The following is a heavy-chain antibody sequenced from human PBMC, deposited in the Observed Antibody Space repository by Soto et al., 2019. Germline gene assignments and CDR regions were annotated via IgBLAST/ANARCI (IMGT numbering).Heavy chain of an antibody. J-gene: IGHJ6*02. CDR1: GGTFSNSA. D-gene: IGHD1-1*01. Sequence: QVHLEQSGAEVKKPGSSVKVSCKASGGTFSNSAISWVRQAPGQGLEGMGGIMPIFRTPDYAQKFQGRVTITADESTSTAYMELSGLRSDDTAVYYCARDKGLLQLGGNYYYILDVWGQGTTVTVSS. V-gene: IGHV1-69*12. CDR3: ARDKGLLQLGGNYYYILDV. CDR2: IMPIFRTP.